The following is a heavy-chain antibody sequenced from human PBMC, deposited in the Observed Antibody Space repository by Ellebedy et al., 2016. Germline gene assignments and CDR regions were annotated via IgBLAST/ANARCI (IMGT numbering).Heavy chain of an antibody. CDR2: INSDGSST. V-gene: IGHV3-74*01. J-gene: IGHJ4*02. D-gene: IGHD4-23*01. CDR3: ASFYGGIVFDY. Sequence: GESLKISCAASGFTFSSYWMHWVRQAPGKGLVWVSRINSDGSSTSYADSVKGRFTISRDNAKNSLYLQMNSLRADDTAVYYCASFYGGIVFDYWGQGTLVTVSS. CDR1: GFTFSSYW.